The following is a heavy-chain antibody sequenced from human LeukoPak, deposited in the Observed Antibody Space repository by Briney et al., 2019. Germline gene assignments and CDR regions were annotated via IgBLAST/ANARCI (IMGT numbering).Heavy chain of an antibody. Sequence: WGSLRLSCAASGFTFSSYWMHWVRQAPGKGLVWISRISSDGGNTVYAESVKGRFTISRDNANDTLYLQMESLRGEDTAVYYCAREWELRGAYYMDVWGKGTAVTVSS. V-gene: IGHV3-74*01. CDR3: AREWELRGAYYMDV. CDR2: ISSDGGNT. D-gene: IGHD1-26*01. CDR1: GFTFSSYW. J-gene: IGHJ6*03.